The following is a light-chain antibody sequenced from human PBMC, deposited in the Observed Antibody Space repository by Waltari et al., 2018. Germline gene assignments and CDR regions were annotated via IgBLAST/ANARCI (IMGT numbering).Light chain of an antibody. CDR1: QNLNTF. J-gene: IGKJ5*01. V-gene: IGKV1-5*01. CDR2: DAS. Sequence: DIQMTQSPSTVSASLGDRVTITCRASQNLNTFLSWDQHQPGAVPNPLIYDASTLERGGPSRFSGSGSGTHFTLTISGLQPDDFATYYCQQYYDYPINFGQGTRL. CDR3: QQYYDYPIN.